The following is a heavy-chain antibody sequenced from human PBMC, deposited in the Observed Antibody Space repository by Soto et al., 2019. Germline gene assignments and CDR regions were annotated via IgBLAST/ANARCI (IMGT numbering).Heavy chain of an antibody. CDR1: GFTFTRYS. Sequence: GGSLRLSCAASGFTFTRYSMNRVRQAPGKGLEWVSSISSTTNYIYYGDSMKGRFTISRDNAKNSLYLEMNSLRAEDTAVYYCARESEDLTSNFDYWGQGXLVTVSS. CDR2: ISSTTNYI. J-gene: IGHJ4*02. V-gene: IGHV3-21*06. CDR3: ARESEDLTSNFDY.